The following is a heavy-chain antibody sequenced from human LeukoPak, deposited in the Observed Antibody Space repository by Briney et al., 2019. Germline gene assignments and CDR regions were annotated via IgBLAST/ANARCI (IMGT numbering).Heavy chain of an antibody. V-gene: IGHV1-2*02. Sequence: ASVKVSCKASGYTFTGYYMHWVRQAPGQGLEWMGWINPNSGGTNYAQKFQGRVTMTRDMSTSTVYMELSSLRSEATAVYYCARPRYSSIAARSYYFDYWGQGTLVTVSS. CDR2: INPNSGGT. J-gene: IGHJ4*02. D-gene: IGHD6-6*01. CDR1: GYTFTGYY. CDR3: ARPRYSSIAARSYYFDY.